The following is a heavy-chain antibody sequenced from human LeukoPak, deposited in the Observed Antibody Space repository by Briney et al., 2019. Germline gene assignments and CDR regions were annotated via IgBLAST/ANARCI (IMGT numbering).Heavy chain of an antibody. D-gene: IGHD2-15*01. J-gene: IGHJ5*02. Sequence: SSETLSLTCAVYGGSFSDYYWSWIRQPPGKGLEWIGEINHSGSTNYNPSHKSRVTISVDTSKDQFSLKLSSVTAADTAVYYCARLDGVAATGHWFDPWGQGTLVTVSS. CDR3: ARLDGVAATGHWFDP. CDR1: GGSFSDYY. V-gene: IGHV4-34*01. CDR2: INHSGST.